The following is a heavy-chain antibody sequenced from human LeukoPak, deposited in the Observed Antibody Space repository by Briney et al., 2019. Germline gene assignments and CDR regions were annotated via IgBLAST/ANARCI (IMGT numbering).Heavy chain of an antibody. CDR2: ISGSGGST. V-gene: IGHV3-23*01. CDR1: GFTFSSYA. CDR3: AKDPNYCSSTSCYPEYFQH. J-gene: IGHJ1*01. Sequence: GGSLRRSCAASGFTFSSYAMSWVRQAPGKGLEWVSAISGSGGSTYYADSVKGRFTISRDNSKNTLYLQMNSLRAEDTAVYYCAKDPNYCSSTSCYPEYFQHWGQGTLVTVSS. D-gene: IGHD2-2*01.